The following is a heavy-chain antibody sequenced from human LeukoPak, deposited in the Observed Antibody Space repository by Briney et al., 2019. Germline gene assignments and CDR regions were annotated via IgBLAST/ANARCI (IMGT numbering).Heavy chain of an antibody. V-gene: IGHV3-21*01. CDR3: ARAPGITGTYADY. CDR1: GFTFSTYS. J-gene: IGHJ4*02. D-gene: IGHD1-20*01. CDR2: ISSSSVYT. Sequence: GGSLRLSCVSSGFTFSTYSMNWVRQAPGKGLEWVSSISSSSVYTYYADSMKGRFTISRDNAKNSLYLQMNSLRAEDTAVYYCARAPGITGTYADYWGQGTLVTVSS.